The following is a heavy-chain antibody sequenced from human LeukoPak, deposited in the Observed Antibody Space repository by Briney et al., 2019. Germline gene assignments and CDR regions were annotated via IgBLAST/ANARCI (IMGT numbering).Heavy chain of an antibody. CDR3: ASLYGSGSTFDF. CDR2: IYYSGST. CDR1: GGSISRYY. V-gene: IGHV4-59*01. J-gene: IGHJ4*02. D-gene: IGHD3-10*01. Sequence: SETLSLTCTVSGGSISRYYWSWTRQPPGKGLEWIGYIYYSGSTNYNPSLKSRVTISVDTSKNQFSLKLSSVTAADTAVYYCASLYGSGSTFDFWGQGTLVTVSS.